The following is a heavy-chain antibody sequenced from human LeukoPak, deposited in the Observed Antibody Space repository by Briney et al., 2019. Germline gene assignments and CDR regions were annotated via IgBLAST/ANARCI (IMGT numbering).Heavy chain of an antibody. J-gene: IGHJ6*03. V-gene: IGHV4-61*01. Sequence: SETLSLTCTVSGGSISSTSYFWGWIRQPPGKGLEWIGYIYYSGSTNYNPSLKSRVTISVDTSKNQFSLKLSSVTAADTAVYYCARDRGIAARGGNYYYYMDVWGKGTTVTVSS. CDR3: ARDRGIAARGGNYYYYMDV. CDR1: GGSISSTSYF. D-gene: IGHD6-6*01. CDR2: IYYSGST.